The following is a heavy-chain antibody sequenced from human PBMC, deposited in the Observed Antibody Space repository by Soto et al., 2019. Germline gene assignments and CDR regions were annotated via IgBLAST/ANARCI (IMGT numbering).Heavy chain of an antibody. Sequence: ASVKVSCKASGYTFTGYYMHWVRQAPGQGLEWMGWINPNSGGTNYAQKFQGWVTMTRDTSISTAYMELSRLRSDDTAVYYCARGGWWSFGVVSTRYYGMDVWGQVTTVTV. D-gene: IGHD3-3*01. V-gene: IGHV1-2*04. CDR3: ARGGWWSFGVVSTRYYGMDV. CDR2: INPNSGGT. CDR1: GYTFTGYY. J-gene: IGHJ6*02.